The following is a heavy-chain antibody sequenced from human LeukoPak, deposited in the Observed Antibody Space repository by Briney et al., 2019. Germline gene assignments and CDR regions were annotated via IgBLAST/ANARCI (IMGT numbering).Heavy chain of an antibody. CDR2: INHSGST. Sequence: PSETLSLTCAVYGGSFSGYYWGWIRQPPGKGLEWIGEINHSGSTNYNPSLKSRVTISVDTSKNQFSLKLSSVTAADTAVYYCASPPGIAADWGQGTLVTVSS. V-gene: IGHV4-34*01. D-gene: IGHD6-13*01. CDR1: GGSFSGYY. J-gene: IGHJ4*02. CDR3: ASPPGIAAD.